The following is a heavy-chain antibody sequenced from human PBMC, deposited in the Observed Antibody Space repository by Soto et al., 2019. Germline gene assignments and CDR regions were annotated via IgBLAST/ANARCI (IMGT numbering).Heavy chain of an antibody. D-gene: IGHD3-22*01. CDR3: ARDYYDTTRPGYYYGMDV. J-gene: IGHJ6*02. V-gene: IGHV4-31*03. Sequence: SETLCLTCTXSGGSISSGGYYWSWIRQHPGKGLEWIGYIYYSGSTYYNPSLKSRVTISVDTSKNQFSLKLSSVTAADTAVYYCARDYYDTTRPGYYYGMDVWGQGTTVTVS. CDR2: IYYSGST. CDR1: GGSISSGGYY.